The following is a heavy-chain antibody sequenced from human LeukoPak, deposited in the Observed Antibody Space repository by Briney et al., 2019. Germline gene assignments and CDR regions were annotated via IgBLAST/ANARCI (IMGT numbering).Heavy chain of an antibody. CDR1: GFTFSSYD. V-gene: IGHV3-13*01. D-gene: IGHD3-22*01. CDR2: IGTAGDT. Sequence: GGSLRLSCAASGFTFSSYDMHWVRQATGKGPEWVSAIGTAGDTYYPGSVKGRFTISRENAKNSLYLQMNSLRAGDTAVYYCARGHYYDSSGSPKDAFDIWGQGTMVTVSS. J-gene: IGHJ3*02. CDR3: ARGHYYDSSGSPKDAFDI.